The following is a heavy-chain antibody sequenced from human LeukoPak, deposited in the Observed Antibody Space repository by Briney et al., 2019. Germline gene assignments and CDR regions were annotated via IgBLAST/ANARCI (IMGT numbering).Heavy chain of an antibody. CDR1: GGSISSYY. Sequence: SETLSLTCTVSGGSISSYYWSWIRQPPGKGLEWIGYIYYGGSTNYNPSLKSRVTISVDTSKNQFSLKLSSVTAADTAVYYCARMTNWGQGTLVTVSS. CDR3: ARMTN. J-gene: IGHJ4*02. V-gene: IGHV4-59*01. CDR2: IYYGGST.